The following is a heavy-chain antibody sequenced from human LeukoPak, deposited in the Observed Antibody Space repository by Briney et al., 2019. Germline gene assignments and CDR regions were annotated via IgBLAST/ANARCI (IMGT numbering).Heavy chain of an antibody. Sequence: GGSLSLTCAASGFRFGDYWMTWARHVPGKGLEWVANIKQDGAEKHYAESVEGRFIISRDNAKNSLYLEMDSLKVEDTAVYYCARVGAWDLQRVFDYWGQGTLVTVSS. V-gene: IGHV3-7*01. CDR2: IKQDGAEK. D-gene: IGHD1-26*01. CDR1: GFRFGDYW. CDR3: ARVGAWDLQRVFDY. J-gene: IGHJ4*02.